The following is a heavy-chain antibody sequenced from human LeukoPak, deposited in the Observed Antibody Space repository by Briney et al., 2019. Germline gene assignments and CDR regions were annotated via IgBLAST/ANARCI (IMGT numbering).Heavy chain of an antibody. Sequence: SETLSLTCTVSGGSISSGSYYWGWIRQPPGKGLEWLGSIYYSGSTYYNPSLKSRITVSLDKSKNQFSLKLSSVTAADTAVYYCARDKTFEVVNFFDYWGQGTLVTVSS. CDR2: IYYSGST. CDR3: ARDKTFEVVNFFDY. V-gene: IGHV4-39*07. CDR1: GGSISSGSYY. J-gene: IGHJ4*02. D-gene: IGHD3-3*01.